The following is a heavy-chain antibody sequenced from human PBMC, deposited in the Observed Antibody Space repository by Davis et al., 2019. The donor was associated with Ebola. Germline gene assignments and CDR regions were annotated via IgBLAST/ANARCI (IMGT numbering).Heavy chain of an antibody. CDR2: FIYVSDIR. CDR1: GGTFTTFP. V-gene: IGHV1-69*13. J-gene: IGHJ4*02. D-gene: IGHD2-21*01. CDR3: AIIPTTYCGGECYST. Sequence: SVKVSCKAPGGTFTTFPINWVRQAPGQRLEWMGGFIYVSDIRGYAQKFQGRVTMTADESTSTAYMELSGLRSDDTAVYYCAIIPTTYCGGECYSTWGQGTLVTVSS.